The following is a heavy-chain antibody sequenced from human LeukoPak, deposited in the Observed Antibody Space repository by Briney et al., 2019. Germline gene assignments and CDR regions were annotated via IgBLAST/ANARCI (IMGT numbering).Heavy chain of an antibody. Sequence: SSVKVSCKSSGGTFSSYTISRVRQAPGQGLEWMGRIIPIFGTANYAQKFQGRVTITTNHSTSTAYMELSSLRAEETAVYYCPRERGIVVVVAATGFDYWGQGTLVTVSS. CDR3: PRERGIVVVVAATGFDY. J-gene: IGHJ4*02. CDR1: GGTFSSYT. D-gene: IGHD2-15*01. V-gene: IGHV1-69*05. CDR2: IIPIFGTA.